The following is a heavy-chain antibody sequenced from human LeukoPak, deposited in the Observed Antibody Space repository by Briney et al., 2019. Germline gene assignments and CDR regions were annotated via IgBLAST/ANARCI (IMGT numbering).Heavy chain of an antibody. V-gene: IGHV2-5*01. D-gene: IGHD4-23*01. CDR2: IYWNDDK. J-gene: IGHJ4*02. CDR3: AHRRGVDDYGGFDY. CDR1: GFSLSTSGVG. Sequence: SGPTLMKPTQTLTLTCTFSGFSLSTSGVGVGWIRQPPGKALEWLALIYWNDDKRYSPSLKSRLTITKDTSKNQVVLTMTNMDPVDTATYYCAHRRGVDDYGGFDYWGQGTLVTVSS.